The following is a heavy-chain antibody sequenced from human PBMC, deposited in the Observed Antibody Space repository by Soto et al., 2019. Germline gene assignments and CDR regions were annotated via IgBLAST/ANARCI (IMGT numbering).Heavy chain of an antibody. D-gene: IGHD3-22*01. Sequence: PGESLKISCKGSGYSFSNYWIGWVRQMPGKGLEWMGIIYPDDSDTTYSPSFQGQVTISADRAISTAYLQWRSLKASDTAMYYCASHPRITTRGAMCGMDVWGQGITVTVS. CDR3: ASHPRITTRGAMCGMDV. J-gene: IGHJ6*02. CDR2: IYPDDSDT. CDR1: GYSFSNYW. V-gene: IGHV5-51*01.